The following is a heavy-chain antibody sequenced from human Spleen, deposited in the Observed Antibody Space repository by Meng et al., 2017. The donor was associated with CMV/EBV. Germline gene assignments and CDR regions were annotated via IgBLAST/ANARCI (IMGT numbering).Heavy chain of an antibody. J-gene: IGHJ6*02. Sequence: GESLKISCAASGFTFSNYWMNWVRQAPGKGLMWVSHINSDGSSTSSADSVKGRFTISRDNAKNTLYLQMNSLRAEDTAVYHCARDFDFRSGKDYGMDVWGQGTTVTVSS. V-gene: IGHV3-74*01. CDR3: ARDFDFRSGKDYGMDV. D-gene: IGHD3-3*01. CDR2: INSDGSST. CDR1: GFTFSNYW.